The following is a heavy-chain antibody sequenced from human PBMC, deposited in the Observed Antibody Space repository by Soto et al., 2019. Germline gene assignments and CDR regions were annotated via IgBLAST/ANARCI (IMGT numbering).Heavy chain of an antibody. CDR1: GFTFSSYS. J-gene: IGHJ3*02. D-gene: IGHD3-10*01. V-gene: IGHV3-21*01. CDR3: ARLGMWFGEGGSLLDAFDI. Sequence: EVQLVESGGGLVKPGGSLRLSCAASGFTFSSYSMNWVRQAPGKGLEWVSSISSSSSYIYYADSVKGRFTISRDNAKNSLYLQMNSLRAEDTAVYYCARLGMWFGEGGSLLDAFDIWGQGTMVTVSS. CDR2: ISSSSSYI.